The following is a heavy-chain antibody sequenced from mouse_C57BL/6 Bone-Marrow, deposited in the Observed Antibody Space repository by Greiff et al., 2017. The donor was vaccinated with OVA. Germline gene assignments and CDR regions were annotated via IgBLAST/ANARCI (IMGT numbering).Heavy chain of an antibody. V-gene: IGHV1-81*01. CDR1: GYTFTSYG. CDR3: AGKHDPSPFDY. CDR2: IYPRSGNT. Sequence: QVQLQQSGAELARPGASVKLSCKASGYTFTSYGISWVKQRTGQGLEWIGEIYPRSGNTYYNEKFKGKATLTADKSSSTAYMELRSLTSEDSAVYFCAGKHDPSPFDYWGQGTTLTVSS. D-gene: IGHD2-3*01. J-gene: IGHJ2*01.